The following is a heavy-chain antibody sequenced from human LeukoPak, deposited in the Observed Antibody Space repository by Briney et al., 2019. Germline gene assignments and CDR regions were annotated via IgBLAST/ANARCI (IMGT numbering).Heavy chain of an antibody. D-gene: IGHD2-2*03. J-gene: IGHJ6*02. CDR3: ARDLDIVVVPAAMYYYYGMDV. Sequence: GGSLRLSCAASGFTFSSYAMHWVRQAPGKGLEWVAVISYDGSNKYYADSVKGRFTIPRDNSKNTLYLQMNSLRAEDTAVYYCARDLDIVVVPAAMYYYYGMDVWGQGTTVTVSS. V-gene: IGHV3-30-3*01. CDR2: ISYDGSNK. CDR1: GFTFSSYA.